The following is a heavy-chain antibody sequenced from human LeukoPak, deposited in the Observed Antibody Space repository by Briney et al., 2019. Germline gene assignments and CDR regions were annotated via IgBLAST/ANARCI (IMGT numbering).Heavy chain of an antibody. J-gene: IGHJ3*02. CDR3: ASGTVASMDI. Sequence: SVKVSCKASGGTFNSYTINWVRQAPGQGLEWMGGIIPIFATTDYAQKFQGRVTITADESTSTAYMELSSLSSEDTAVYYCASGTVASMDIWGQGTMVTVSS. V-gene: IGHV1-69*13. D-gene: IGHD5-12*01. CDR1: GGTFNSYT. CDR2: IIPIFATT.